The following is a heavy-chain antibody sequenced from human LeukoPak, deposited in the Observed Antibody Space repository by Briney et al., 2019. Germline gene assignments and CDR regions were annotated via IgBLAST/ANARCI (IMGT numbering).Heavy chain of an antibody. D-gene: IGHD2-2*01. V-gene: IGHV1-18*04. J-gene: IGHJ4*02. CDR1: GYTFTGYY. CDR2: ISAYNGNT. Sequence: ASVKVSCKASGYTFTGYYMHWVRQAPGQGLEWMGWISAYNGNTNYAQKLQGRVTMTTDTSTSTAYMELRSLRSDDTAVYYCARDYCSSTSCYFDYWGQGTLVTVSS. CDR3: ARDYCSSTSCYFDY.